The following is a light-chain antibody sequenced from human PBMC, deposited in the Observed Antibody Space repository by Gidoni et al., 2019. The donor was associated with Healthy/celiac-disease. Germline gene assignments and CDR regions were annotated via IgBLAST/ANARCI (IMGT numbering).Light chain of an antibody. CDR2: GAS. Sequence: EIVMTQSPATLSVSPGERATLSCRASQIVSSNLAWYQQKPCQAPRLLIYGASTRATGIPSRFSGSGSGTEFTLTISSLHSEDFAVYSCQHYNNWPRTFGQGTKVEIK. CDR3: QHYNNWPRT. J-gene: IGKJ1*01. V-gene: IGKV3-15*01. CDR1: QIVSSN.